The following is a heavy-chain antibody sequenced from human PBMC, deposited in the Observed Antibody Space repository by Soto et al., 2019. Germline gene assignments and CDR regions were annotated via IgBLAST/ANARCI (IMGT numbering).Heavy chain of an antibody. J-gene: IGHJ4*02. CDR3: ARDLGTGTIDY. CDR1: GYTFTGYY. CDR2: INPNSGGT. Sequence: QVQLVQSGAEVKKPGASVKVSCKASGYTFTGYYMHWVRQAPGQGLEWMGWINPNSGGTNDAQKFQGRVTMTRDTSISTAYMELSRLRSDDTAVYYCARDLGTGTIDYWGQGTLVTVSS. D-gene: IGHD1-7*01. V-gene: IGHV1-2*02.